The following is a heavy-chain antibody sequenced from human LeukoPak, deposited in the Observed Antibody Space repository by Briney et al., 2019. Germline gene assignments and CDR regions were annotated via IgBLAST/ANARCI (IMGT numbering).Heavy chain of an antibody. V-gene: IGHV4-39*07. J-gene: IGHJ4*02. D-gene: IGHD1-1*01. CDR3: ARVTGTTPFDY. CDR2: IYYSGTT. Sequence: SETLSLTCTVSGDSISSSNYYWDWIRQPPGKGLEWIGSIYYSGTTNYNPSLESRVTISVDTSKNQFSLKLSSVTAADTAVYFCARVTGTTPFDYWGQGSLVTVSS. CDR1: GDSISSSNYY.